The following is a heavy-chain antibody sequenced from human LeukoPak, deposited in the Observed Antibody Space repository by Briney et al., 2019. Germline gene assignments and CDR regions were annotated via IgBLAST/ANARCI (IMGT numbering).Heavy chain of an antibody. D-gene: IGHD2-8*01. J-gene: IGHJ4*02. CDR2: IYHSGST. CDR3: ARVASRVSLEY. V-gene: IGHV4-38-2*01. CDR1: GYSISSGYY. Sequence: SETLSLTCAVFGYSISSGYYWGWIRQPPGKGLEWIGNIYHSGSTYYNPSLQSRVTISVDTSKNQFSLKLSAVTAADTAAYFCARVASRVSLEYWGQGKLVTVSS.